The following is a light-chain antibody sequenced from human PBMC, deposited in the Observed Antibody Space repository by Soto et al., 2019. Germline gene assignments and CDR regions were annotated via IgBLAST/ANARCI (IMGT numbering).Light chain of an antibody. CDR2: DAS. CDR3: QQRSNWPPT. CDR1: QSVSSS. Sequence: EIVLTQSPATLSLSPGERATLSCRASQSVSSSLAWYQQRPGQAPRLLIYDASNRATGIPARFSGSGSGTDFTLTISNLEPEDFAVYYCQQRSNWPPTFGQGTKLEIK. V-gene: IGKV3-11*01. J-gene: IGKJ2*01.